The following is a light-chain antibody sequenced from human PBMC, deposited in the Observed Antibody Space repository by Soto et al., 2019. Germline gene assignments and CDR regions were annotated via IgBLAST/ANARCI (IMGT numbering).Light chain of an antibody. CDR1: QSVSSY. CDR2: DAS. J-gene: IGKJ1*01. V-gene: IGKV3-11*01. Sequence: EVVLTRSRATLSLSPWEGGTLAFRASQSVSSYLALYQQKPGQAPRLLIYDASNSATGIPARFSGIGSGTDFPLPLHRLEPEDFAVYLWQKYNNWPPWTFGQGTKVDIK. CDR3: QKYNNWPPWT.